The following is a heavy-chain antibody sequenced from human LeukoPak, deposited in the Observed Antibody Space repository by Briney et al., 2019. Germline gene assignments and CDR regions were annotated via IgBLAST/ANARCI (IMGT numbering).Heavy chain of an antibody. CDR2: INPSGGST. J-gene: IGHJ4*02. V-gene: IGHV1-46*01. Sequence: GASVKVSCKASGYTFTGYYMHWVRQAPGQGLEWMGIINPSGGSTSYAQKFQGRVTMTRDTSTSTVYMELSSLRSEDTAVYYCARAQTAYYYDSSGYSYFDYWGQGTLVTVSS. CDR1: GYTFTGYY. CDR3: ARAQTAYYYDSSGYSYFDY. D-gene: IGHD3-22*01.